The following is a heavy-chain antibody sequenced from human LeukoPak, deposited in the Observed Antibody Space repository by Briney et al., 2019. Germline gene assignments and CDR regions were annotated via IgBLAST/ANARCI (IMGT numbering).Heavy chain of an antibody. CDR2: IFYTGST. D-gene: IGHD3-22*01. V-gene: IGHV4-39*01. Sequence: SETLSLTCTVSGGSILDSTYYWAWIRQPPGKGLEWIATIFYTGSTHYDPSLKSRVTMSVDTVKNQFSLNLNSVTAADTAVYYCARQSSGYYYGWFDPWGQGTLVTVSS. J-gene: IGHJ5*02. CDR1: GGSILDSTYY. CDR3: ARQSSGYYYGWFDP.